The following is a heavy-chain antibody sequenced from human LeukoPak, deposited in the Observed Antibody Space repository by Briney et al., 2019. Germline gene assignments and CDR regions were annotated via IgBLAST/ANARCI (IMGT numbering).Heavy chain of an antibody. V-gene: IGHV3-30*04. CDR3: ARVGARDGYNYFDY. J-gene: IGHJ4*02. CDR1: GFTFSSYA. D-gene: IGHD5-24*01. CDR2: ISYDGSNK. Sequence: GGSLRLSCAASGFTFSSYAMRWVRQAPGKGLEWVAVISYDGSNKYYADSVKGRFTISRDNSKNTLYLQMNSLRAEDTAVYYCARVGARDGYNYFDYWGQGTLVTVSS.